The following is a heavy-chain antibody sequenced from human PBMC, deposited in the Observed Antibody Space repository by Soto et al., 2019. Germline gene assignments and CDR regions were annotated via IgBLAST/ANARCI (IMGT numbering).Heavy chain of an antibody. V-gene: IGHV3-23*01. CDR2: ISGSGAST. CDR3: AHFDWFIDY. CDR1: GFTFSSYA. J-gene: IGHJ4*02. D-gene: IGHD3-9*01. Sequence: GGSLRLSCAASGFTFSSYAMSWVRQAPGEGLEWVSAISGSGASTYYADSVKGRFTISRDNSKNTLYLQMNSLRAEDTAVYYCAHFDWFIDYWGQGTLVTVSS.